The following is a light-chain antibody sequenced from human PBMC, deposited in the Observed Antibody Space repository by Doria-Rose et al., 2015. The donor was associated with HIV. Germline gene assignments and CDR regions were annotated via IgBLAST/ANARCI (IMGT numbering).Light chain of an antibody. CDR1: QDISNY. CDR2: AAS. J-gene: IGKJ1*01. CDR3: QQYYSYPPT. Sequence: AIRMTRSPSSLSASTGDRVTITCRASQDISNYLAWYQQKPGKAPKLLIYAASTLQSGVPSRFSGSGSGTDFTLTISYLQSEDFATYYCQQYYSYPPTCGQGTKVEVK. V-gene: IGKV1-8*01.